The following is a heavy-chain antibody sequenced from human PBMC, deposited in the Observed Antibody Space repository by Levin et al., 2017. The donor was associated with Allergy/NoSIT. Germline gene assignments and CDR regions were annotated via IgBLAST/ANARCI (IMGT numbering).Heavy chain of an antibody. CDR3: VKDFLAGQWLKYYFDY. D-gene: IGHD6-19*01. CDR1: GFTFSNNG. J-gene: IGHJ4*02. CDR2: ISFDGSDK. Sequence: GGSLRLSCVASGFTFSNNGMHWVRQAPGKGLEWVAVISFDGSDKTYADSVKGRSTISRDNSKNTLYLEMNSLRVEDTAIYYCVKDFLAGQWLKYYFDYWGQGTLVTVSS. V-gene: IGHV3-30*18.